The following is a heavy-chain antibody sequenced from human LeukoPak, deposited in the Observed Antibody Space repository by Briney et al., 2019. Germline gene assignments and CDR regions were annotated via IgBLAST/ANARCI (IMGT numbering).Heavy chain of an antibody. Sequence: GGSLRLSCAASGFTFSSYSMNWVRQAPGKGLEWVSSISSSSSYIYYADSVKGRFTISRDNAKNSLYLQMNSLRAEDTAVYYCARDLSGGGGLDYWGQGTLVTVSS. J-gene: IGHJ4*02. V-gene: IGHV3-21*01. CDR3: ARDLSGGGGLDY. CDR2: ISSSSSYI. D-gene: IGHD4-23*01. CDR1: GFTFSSYS.